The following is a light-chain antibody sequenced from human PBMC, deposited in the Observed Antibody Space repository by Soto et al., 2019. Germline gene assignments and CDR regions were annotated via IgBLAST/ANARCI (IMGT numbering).Light chain of an antibody. CDR2: GAS. Sequence: EIVMTQSPATLSVSPGERATLSCRASQSVSSNLAWYQQKPGQAPRLLIYGASTRATGITARFSGSGSGTEFTLTINSLQSEDFAVYYCQQYNNWPPMYTFGQGTKLEIK. CDR1: QSVSSN. CDR3: QQYNNWPPMYT. V-gene: IGKV3-15*01. J-gene: IGKJ2*01.